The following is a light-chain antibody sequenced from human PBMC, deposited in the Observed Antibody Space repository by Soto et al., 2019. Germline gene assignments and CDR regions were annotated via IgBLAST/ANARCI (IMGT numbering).Light chain of an antibody. CDR1: SSNIGAGYD. Sequence: QAVVTQPPSVSGAPGQRVTISCTGSSSNIGAGYDVHWYQQLPGTAPKLLIYGNNNRPSGVPDRFSASKSGTSASLAITGLQAEDEADYYCQSYDSSLSGVVFGGGTKVTVL. CDR3: QSYDSSLSGVV. V-gene: IGLV1-40*01. J-gene: IGLJ2*01. CDR2: GNN.